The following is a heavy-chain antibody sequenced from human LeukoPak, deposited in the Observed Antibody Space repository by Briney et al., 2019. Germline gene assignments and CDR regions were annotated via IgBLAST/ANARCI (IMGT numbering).Heavy chain of an antibody. J-gene: IGHJ5*02. Sequence: PSETLSLTCTVSGGSISSSSYYWGWIRQPPGKGLEWIGSIYYSGSTYYNPSLKSRVTISVDTSKNQFSLKLSSVTAADTAVYYCARAYSSSSMVDWFDPWGQGTLVTVSS. D-gene: IGHD6-6*01. CDR2: IYYSGST. V-gene: IGHV4-39*07. CDR3: ARAYSSSSMVDWFDP. CDR1: GGSISSSSYY.